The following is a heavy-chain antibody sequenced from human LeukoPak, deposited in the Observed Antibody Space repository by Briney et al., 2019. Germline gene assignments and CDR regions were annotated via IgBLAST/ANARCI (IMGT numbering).Heavy chain of an antibody. CDR2: ISSSSSYI. D-gene: IGHD5-12*01. Sequence: GGSLRLSCAASGFTFSSYEMNWVRQAPGKGLEWVSSISSSSSYIYYADSVKGRFTISRDNAKNSLYLQMNSLRAEDTAVYYCAREPGGYDLPYYYYYMDVWGKGTTVTVSS. J-gene: IGHJ6*03. CDR1: GFTFSSYE. V-gene: IGHV3-21*01. CDR3: AREPGGYDLPYYYYYMDV.